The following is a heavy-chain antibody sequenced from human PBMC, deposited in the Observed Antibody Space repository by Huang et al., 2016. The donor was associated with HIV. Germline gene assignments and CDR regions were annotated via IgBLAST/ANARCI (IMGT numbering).Heavy chain of an antibody. J-gene: IGHJ4*02. D-gene: IGHD3-3*01. V-gene: IGHV4-30-4*08. CDR2: SCHRGRA. CDR1: GGSVSRDGYF. CDR3: ARDATINPLFGLDY. Sequence: QVQLQESGPGLVKPSQTLSLTCTVTGGSVSRDGYFWSWIRQSPGKGLEWIGYSCHRGRASYNPSLKSRTAISVDTSKNQFALSLSSVTAADTAVYYCARDATINPLFGLDYWGQGILVIVSS.